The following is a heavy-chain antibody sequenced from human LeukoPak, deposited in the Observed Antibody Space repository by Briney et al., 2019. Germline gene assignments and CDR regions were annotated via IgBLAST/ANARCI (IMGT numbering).Heavy chain of an antibody. CDR1: GGSISSYY. CDR3: ARMVVTAEYFDY. J-gene: IGHJ4*02. D-gene: IGHD2-21*02. V-gene: IGHV4-59*01. CDR2: IYYSGST. Sequence: SQTLSLTCTVSGGSISSYYWSWIRHPPGKGLEWIGYIYYSGSTNFNPSLKSRVTISVDTSKNQFSLKLSSVTAADTAVYYCARMVVTAEYFDYWGQGTLVTVSS.